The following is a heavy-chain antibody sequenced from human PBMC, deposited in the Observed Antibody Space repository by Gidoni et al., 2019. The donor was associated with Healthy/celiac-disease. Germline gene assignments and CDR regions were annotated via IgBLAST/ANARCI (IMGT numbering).Heavy chain of an antibody. CDR3: ARTIAVAGDFDY. J-gene: IGHJ4*02. V-gene: IGHV4-61*01. Sequence: QVQLQESGPGLVKPSETLSLTCTVSGGSVSSGSYYWSWIRQPPGKGLEWIGYIYYSGSTNYNPSLKSRVTISVDTSKNQFSLKLSSVTAADTAVYYCARTIAVAGDFDYWGQGTLVTVSS. D-gene: IGHD6-19*01. CDR2: IYYSGST. CDR1: GGSVSSGSYY.